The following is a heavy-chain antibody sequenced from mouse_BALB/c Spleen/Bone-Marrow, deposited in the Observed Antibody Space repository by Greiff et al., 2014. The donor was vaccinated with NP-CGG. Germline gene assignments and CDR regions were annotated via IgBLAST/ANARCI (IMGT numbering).Heavy chain of an antibody. V-gene: IGHV5-6*02. CDR3: ARQYGNLGVMDY. D-gene: IGHD2-1*01. J-gene: IGHJ4*01. Sequence: DVKLVESGGDLVKPGGSLKLSCAASGFTLSRYGMSWVRQTPDKRLEWVANISSGGSYTYYPDSVKGRFTISRDNAKNTLYLHMSSLKSEDTAMYYCARQYGNLGVMDYWGQGTSVTVSS. CDR1: GFTLSRYG. CDR2: ISSGGSYT.